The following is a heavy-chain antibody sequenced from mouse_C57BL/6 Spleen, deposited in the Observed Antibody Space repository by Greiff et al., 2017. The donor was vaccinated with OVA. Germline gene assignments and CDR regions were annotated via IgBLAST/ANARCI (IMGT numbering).Heavy chain of an antibody. CDR3: ARGGLVESFAY. Sequence: VQLKQSGPELVKPGASVKISCKASGYTFTDYYMNWVKQSHGKSLEWIGDINPNNGGTSYNQKFKGKATLTVDKSSSTAYMELRSLTSEDSAVYYCARGGLVESFAYWGQGTLVTVSA. CDR2: INPNNGGT. V-gene: IGHV1-26*01. D-gene: IGHD1-1*01. J-gene: IGHJ3*01. CDR1: GYTFTDYY.